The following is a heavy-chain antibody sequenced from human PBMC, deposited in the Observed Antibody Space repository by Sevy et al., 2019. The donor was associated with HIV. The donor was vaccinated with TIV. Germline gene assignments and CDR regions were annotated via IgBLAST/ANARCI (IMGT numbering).Heavy chain of an antibody. CDR1: GFSFSSSS. J-gene: IGHJ4*01. CDR3: ARDYSGSYYRFDL. CDR2: ITREGKTK. Sequence: GGSLRLSCAASGFSFSSSSMNWLRQAPGKGLEWLANITREGKTKYYADFVKGRFTISRDNAQNSLFLQLNSLRDDDTAVYYCARDYSGSYYRFDLWGHGTLVTVSS. D-gene: IGHD1-26*01. V-gene: IGHV3-48*02.